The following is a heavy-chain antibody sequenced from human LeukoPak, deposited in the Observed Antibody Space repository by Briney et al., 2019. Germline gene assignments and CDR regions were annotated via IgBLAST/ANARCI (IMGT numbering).Heavy chain of an antibody. Sequence: PGGSLRLSCAVSRITFRNAWMSWVHQAPGKGLEWVARIRSKTEGETKEYAASVKGRFTISRDDSRSRLYLQMNSLKTEDTAVYYCATGVVTGTPRWGQGTLVTVSS. CDR2: IRSKTEGETK. J-gene: IGHJ4*02. CDR1: RITFRNAW. D-gene: IGHD1-1*01. CDR3: ATGVVTGTPR. V-gene: IGHV3-15*01.